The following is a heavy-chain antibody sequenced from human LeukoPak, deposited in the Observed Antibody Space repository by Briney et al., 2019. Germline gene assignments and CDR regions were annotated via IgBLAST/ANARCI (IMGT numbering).Heavy chain of an antibody. V-gene: IGHV3-30*18. CDR2: ISYDGSNK. CDR3: AKDLAFYGSGSYYIAGYYYGMDV. J-gene: IGHJ6*04. CDR1: GFTFSSYG. D-gene: IGHD3-10*01. Sequence: PGRSLRLSCAASGFTFSSYGMHWVRQAPGKGLEWVAVISYDGSNKYYADSVKGRFTISRDNSKNTLYLRMNSLRAEDTAVYYCAKDLAFYGSGSYYIAGYYYGMDVWGKGTTVTVSS.